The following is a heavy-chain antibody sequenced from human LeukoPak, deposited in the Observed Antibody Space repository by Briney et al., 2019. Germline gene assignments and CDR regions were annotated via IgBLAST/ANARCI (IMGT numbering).Heavy chain of an antibody. J-gene: IGHJ4*02. CDR1: GFTFDNYG. Sequence: TGGSLRLSCAASGFTFDNYGMSWVRQAPGKGLEWVSSINWNGGSTYYADSVKGRFTISRDNSKNTLYLQMNSLRAEDTAVYYCAKDPYDDVWGSYRLDYWGQGTLVTVSS. CDR2: INWNGGST. V-gene: IGHV3-23*01. CDR3: AKDPYDDVWGSYRLDY. D-gene: IGHD3-16*02.